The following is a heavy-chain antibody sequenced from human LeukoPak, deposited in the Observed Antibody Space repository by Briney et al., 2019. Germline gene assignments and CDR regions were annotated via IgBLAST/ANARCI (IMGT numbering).Heavy chain of an antibody. CDR1: GGSISSYY. D-gene: IGHD6-13*01. CDR3: ARQEQQLIYNWFDP. CDR2: IYYSGST. V-gene: IGHV4-59*01. Sequence: PSETLSLTCTVSGGSISSYYWSWIRQPPGKGLEWIGYIYYSGSTNYNPSLKSRVTISVDTSKNQFSLKLSSVTAADTAVYYCARQEQQLIYNWFDPWGQGTLVTVSS. J-gene: IGHJ5*02.